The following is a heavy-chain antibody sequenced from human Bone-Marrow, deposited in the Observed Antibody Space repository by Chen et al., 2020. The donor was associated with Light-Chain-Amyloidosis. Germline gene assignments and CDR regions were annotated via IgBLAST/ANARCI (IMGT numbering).Heavy chain of an antibody. V-gene: IGHV3-48*03. CDR2: ISAGGDAM. CDR1: GFTFTTYG. D-gene: IGHD1-1*01. Sequence: QLVESGGSLVQPGGSLRLSCAASGFTFTTYGMNWVRQAPGKGLEWASYISAGGDAMYYADSVKGRFTVSRDDARNSLFLQMNSLRAEDTAVYYCSRDAVAPGDTDYWGQGTLVTVSS. J-gene: IGHJ4*02. CDR3: SRDAVAPGDTDY.